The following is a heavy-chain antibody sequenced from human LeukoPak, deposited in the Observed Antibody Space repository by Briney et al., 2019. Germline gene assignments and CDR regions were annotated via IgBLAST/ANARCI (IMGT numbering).Heavy chain of an antibody. CDR1: GFTFSNYG. V-gene: IGHV3-30*02. CDR2: IRYDGNTQ. CDR3: AKARGYSSGWYRNLYYFDY. Sequence: PGGSLRLSCAASGFTFSNYGMDWVRQTPGKGLEWVAVIRYDGNTQYYADSVKGRFTISRDNSKNTLYLQMNSLRAEDTAVYYCAKARGYSSGWYRNLYYFDYWGQGTLVTVSS. J-gene: IGHJ4*02. D-gene: IGHD6-19*01.